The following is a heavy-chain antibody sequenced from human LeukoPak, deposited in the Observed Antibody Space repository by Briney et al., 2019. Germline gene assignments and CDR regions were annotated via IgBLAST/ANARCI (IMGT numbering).Heavy chain of an antibody. J-gene: IGHJ4*02. Sequence: GGSLRLSCAASGFTFTSYAMTWVRQAPGKGLEWVSAISGSGGSTYFADSVKGRFTLSRDNSQNPLFLQMSSLRARETACYFLWKAWGAAADWGQGTLVTVSS. D-gene: IGHD6-13*01. V-gene: IGHV3-23*01. CDR2: ISGSGGST. CDR3: WKAWGAAAD. CDR1: GFTFTSYA.